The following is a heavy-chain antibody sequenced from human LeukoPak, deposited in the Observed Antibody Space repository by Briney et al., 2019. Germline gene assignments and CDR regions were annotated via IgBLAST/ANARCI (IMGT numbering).Heavy chain of an antibody. CDR2: MNPNNGDS. CDR1: GYTFTSYH. J-gene: IGHJ4*02. CDR3: ARTTSFTASGYDY. V-gene: IGHV1-8*03. Sequence: GASVKVSCKASGYTFTSYHINWVRQATGQGLEWMGWMNPNNGDSGYAQKFQGRVTITRGTSISTAYMELRSLRSEDTAVYFCARTTSFTASGYDYWGQGTLVTVSS. D-gene: IGHD6-25*01.